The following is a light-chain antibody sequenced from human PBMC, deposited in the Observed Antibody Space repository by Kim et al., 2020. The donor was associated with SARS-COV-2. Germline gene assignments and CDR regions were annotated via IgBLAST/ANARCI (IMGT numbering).Light chain of an antibody. CDR3: RSYAGSDIYV. CDR2: EVS. Sequence: QSALTQPPSASGAPGQSVTISCTGTSRDVGGYNYVSWYQQHPGKAPKLMIYEVSKRPSGVPDRFSGSKSDNTASLTVAGLQAEDEADYYCRSYAGSDIYVFGAGTKLTVL. CDR1: SRDVGGYNY. V-gene: IGLV2-8*01. J-gene: IGLJ1*01.